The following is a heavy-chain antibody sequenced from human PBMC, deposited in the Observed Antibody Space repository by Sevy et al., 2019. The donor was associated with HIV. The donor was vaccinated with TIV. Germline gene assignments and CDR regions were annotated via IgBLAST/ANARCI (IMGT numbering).Heavy chain of an antibody. CDR1: GGSISSYY. J-gene: IGHJ6*02. V-gene: IGHV4-4*07. CDR3: ARDSYDFWSGYYYYYYGMDV. D-gene: IGHD3-3*01. Sequence: SETRSLTCTVSGGSISSYYWSWIRQPAGKGLEWIGRIYTSGSTNYNPSLKSRVTMSVDTSKNQFSLKLSSVTAADTAVYYCARDSYDFWSGYYYYYYGMDVWGQGTTVTVSS. CDR2: IYTSGST.